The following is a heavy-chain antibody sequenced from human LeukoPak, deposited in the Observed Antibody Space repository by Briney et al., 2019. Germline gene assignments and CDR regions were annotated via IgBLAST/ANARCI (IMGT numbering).Heavy chain of an antibody. CDR3: APGESLVPAAMWFDY. V-gene: IGHV1-2*02. D-gene: IGHD2-2*01. Sequence: ASVKASCTASGYTLTDYYMHTVRQAPGQGLEWMGWINPKSGGRSYAQRFQGRVTMTRDTSISTAYMERCRLRSDATGLYCWAPGESLVPAAMWFDYGGQGTLVTVSS. CDR1: GYTLTDYY. CDR2: INPKSGGR. J-gene: IGHJ4*02.